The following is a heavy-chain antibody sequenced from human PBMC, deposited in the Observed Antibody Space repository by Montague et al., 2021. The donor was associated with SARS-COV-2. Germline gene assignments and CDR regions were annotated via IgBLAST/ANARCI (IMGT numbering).Heavy chain of an antibody. CDR3: VTSLSGGYYDILTGYYSGYYYGMDV. J-gene: IGHJ6*02. CDR2: IYYSGST. D-gene: IGHD3-9*01. CDR1: GGSVSSGSYY. V-gene: IGHV4-61*01. Sequence: SETLSLTCTVSGGSVSSGSYYWSWIRQPPGKGLEWIGYIYYSGSTNYNPSLKSRVTISVDTSKNQFSLKLSSVTAADTAVYYCVTSLSGGYYDILTGYYSGYYYGMDVWGQGTTVTVSS.